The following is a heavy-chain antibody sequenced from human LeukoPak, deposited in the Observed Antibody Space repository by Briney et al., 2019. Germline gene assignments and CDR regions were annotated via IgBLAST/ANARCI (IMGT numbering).Heavy chain of an antibody. Sequence: PGGSLRLSCEGSGFTFSDYWMSWVRQAPGKGLEWVSVIYSGGSTYYADSVKGRFTISRDNSKNTLYLQMNSLRAEDTAVYYCARVGTTVTTEPGAFDIWGQGTMVTVSS. CDR1: GFTFSDYW. CDR3: ARVGTTVTTEPGAFDI. V-gene: IGHV3-53*01. CDR2: IYSGGST. J-gene: IGHJ3*02. D-gene: IGHD4-17*01.